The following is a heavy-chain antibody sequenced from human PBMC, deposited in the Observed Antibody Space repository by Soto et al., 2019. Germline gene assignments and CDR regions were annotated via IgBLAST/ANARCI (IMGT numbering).Heavy chain of an antibody. CDR3: ATLTYNDILTGYYPDDY. Sequence: GGSLRLSCVASGFTFSNYGIHWVRQAPGKGLEWVAVISYDGSHKYYLDSMRGRFTISRDNSKNTLYLQMSSLRAEDTAVYYCATLTYNDILTGYYPDDYWGQGTLVTVSS. J-gene: IGHJ4*02. D-gene: IGHD3-9*01. CDR1: GFTFSNYG. CDR2: ISYDGSHK. V-gene: IGHV3-30*03.